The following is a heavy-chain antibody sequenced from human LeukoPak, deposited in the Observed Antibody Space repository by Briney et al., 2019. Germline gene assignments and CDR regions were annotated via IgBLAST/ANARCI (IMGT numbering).Heavy chain of an antibody. CDR3: ARDDYGDYEDAFDI. CDR2: INPNSGGT. Sequence: ASVKVSCKASGYTFTDYYMHWVRQAPGQGLEWMGWINPNSGGTNYAQKFQGRVTMTRDTSISTAYMELSSLRSEDTAVYYCARDDYGDYEDAFDIWGQGTMVTVSS. D-gene: IGHD4-17*01. J-gene: IGHJ3*02. CDR1: GYTFTDYY. V-gene: IGHV1-2*02.